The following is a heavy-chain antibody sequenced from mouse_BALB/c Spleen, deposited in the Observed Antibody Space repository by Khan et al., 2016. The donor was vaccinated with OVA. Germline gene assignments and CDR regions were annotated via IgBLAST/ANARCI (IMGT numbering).Heavy chain of an antibody. Sequence: EVELVESGGGLVRPGGSLKLSCAASGFSFTSYTMSWVRQTPEKRLEWVAIISSGSTYTYYPDSVKGRFTISRDNAKNTLYLHMSILKDEDPAMYYWTRDGNYAHWYFDVWGAGTTVTVSS. CDR2: ISSGSTYT. D-gene: IGHD2-1*01. CDR3: TRDGNYAHWYFDV. J-gene: IGHJ1*01. V-gene: IGHV5-6-4*01. CDR1: GFSFTSYT.